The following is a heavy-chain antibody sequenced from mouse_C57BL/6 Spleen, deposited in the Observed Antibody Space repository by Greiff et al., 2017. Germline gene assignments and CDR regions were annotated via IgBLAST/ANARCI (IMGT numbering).Heavy chain of an antibody. J-gene: IGHJ4*01. CDR3: ARRWLLRGSYAMDY. CDR1: GYTFTSYW. V-gene: IGHV1-69*01. CDR2: IDPSDSYT. D-gene: IGHD2-3*01. Sequence: QVQLKQPGAELVMPGASVKLSCKASGYTFTSYWMHWVKQRPGQGLEWIGEIDPSDSYTNYNQKFKGKATLTVDKSSSTAYMELRSLTSEDSAVYYCARRWLLRGSYAMDYWGQGTSVTVSS.